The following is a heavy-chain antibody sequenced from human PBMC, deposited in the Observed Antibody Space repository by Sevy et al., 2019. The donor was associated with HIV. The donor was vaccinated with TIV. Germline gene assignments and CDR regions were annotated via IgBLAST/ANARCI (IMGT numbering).Heavy chain of an antibody. Sequence: GGSLRLSCAASGFNFSSYGMHWVRQAPGKGLEWVAVISYDGSSKYYADSVKGRFTISRDNSKNTVYLQINRLRAEHTAVYYCAKESGSYYDFWSGHDAFAIWGQGTMVTVSS. CDR3: AKESGSYYDFWSGHDAFAI. J-gene: IGHJ3*02. V-gene: IGHV3-30*18. CDR1: GFNFSSYG. D-gene: IGHD3-3*01. CDR2: ISYDGSSK.